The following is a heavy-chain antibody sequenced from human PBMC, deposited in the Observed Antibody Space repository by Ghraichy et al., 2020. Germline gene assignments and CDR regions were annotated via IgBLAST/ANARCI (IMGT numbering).Heavy chain of an antibody. V-gene: IGHV4-39*01. J-gene: IGHJ5*02. CDR1: GGSISSSSYY. CDR2: IYYSGST. CDR3: ARHPGGYIYSNNWFDP. D-gene: IGHD3-22*01. Sequence: SETLSLTCTVSGGSISSSSYYWGWIRQTPGKGLEWIGSIYYSGSTYYNPSLKSRVTISVDTSKNQFSLKLSSVTATDTAVYYCARHPGGYIYSNNWFDPWGQGTLVTVSS.